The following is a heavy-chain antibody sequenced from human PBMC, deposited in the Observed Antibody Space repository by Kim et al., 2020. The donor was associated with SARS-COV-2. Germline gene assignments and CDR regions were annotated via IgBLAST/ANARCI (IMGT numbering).Heavy chain of an antibody. D-gene: IGHD2-2*01. Sequence: YAQAFTGRFVFSLDTSVSTAYLQISSLKAEDTAVYYCAREGYCSSTTCFDVWGQGTTVTVSS. V-gene: IGHV7-4-1*02. J-gene: IGHJ6*02. CDR3: AREGYCSSTTCFDV.